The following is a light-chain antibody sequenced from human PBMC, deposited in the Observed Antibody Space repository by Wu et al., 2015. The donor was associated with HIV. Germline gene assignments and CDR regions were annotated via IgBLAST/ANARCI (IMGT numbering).Light chain of an antibody. CDR2: DAS. CDR3: QHRSDWPT. J-gene: IGKJ1*01. Sequence: EIVLTQSPATLSLSPGERATLSCRASQSVSGIVAWYQQKPGQALRLLIFDASNRAAGIPDRFSGGGSVTDFTLTISSLEPEDSGVYYCQHRSDWPTFGQGTKVEIQ. CDR1: QSVSGI. V-gene: IGKV3-11*01.